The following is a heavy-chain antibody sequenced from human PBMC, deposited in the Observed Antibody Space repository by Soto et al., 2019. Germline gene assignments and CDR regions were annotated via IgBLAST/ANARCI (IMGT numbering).Heavy chain of an antibody. J-gene: IGHJ4*02. CDR1: RYTFTSCG. CDR2: ISAYNGNT. D-gene: IGHD2-15*01. V-gene: IGHV1-18*04. CDR3: ARDPAPVARPLDFDY. Sequence: ASAKVSCKASRYTFTSCGLSWVRQSKGQGLEWMGLISAYNGNTNYAQKLQGRVTMTTDTSTSTAHMELSSLRSHATAVHYSARDPAPVARPLDFDYWGQGTLITV.